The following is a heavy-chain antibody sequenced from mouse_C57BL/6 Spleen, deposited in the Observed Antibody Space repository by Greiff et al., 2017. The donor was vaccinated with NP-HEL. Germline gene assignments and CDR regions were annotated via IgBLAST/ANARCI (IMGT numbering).Heavy chain of an antibody. V-gene: IGHV1-19*01. CDR1: GYTFTDYY. D-gene: IGHD2-3*01. CDR2: INPYNGGT. Sequence: VQLQQSGPVLVKPGASVKMSCKASGYTFTDYYMNWVKQSHGKSLEWIGVINPYNGGTSYNQKFKGKATLTVDKSSSTAYMELNSLTSEDSAVYYCARSPGGYYDYWGQGTTLTVSS. CDR3: ARSPGGYYDY. J-gene: IGHJ2*01.